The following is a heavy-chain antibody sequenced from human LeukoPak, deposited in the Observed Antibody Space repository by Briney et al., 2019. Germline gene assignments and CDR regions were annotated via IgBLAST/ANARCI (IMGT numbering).Heavy chain of an antibody. Sequence: GGSLRLSCAASGFTFSDYYMSWIRQAPGKGLEWVSYISSSGSTIYYADSVKGRFTIPRDNAKNSLYLQMNSLRAEDTAVYYCASSGYDSQTYYYDSSGLFLFDYWGQGTLVTVSS. CDR1: GFTFSDYY. CDR3: ASSGYDSQTYYYDSSGLFLFDY. D-gene: IGHD3-22*01. V-gene: IGHV3-11*01. J-gene: IGHJ4*02. CDR2: ISSSGSTI.